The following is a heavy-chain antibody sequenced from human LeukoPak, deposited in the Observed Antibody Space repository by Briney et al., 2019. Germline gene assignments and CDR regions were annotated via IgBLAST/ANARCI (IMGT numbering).Heavy chain of an antibody. J-gene: IGHJ5*02. CDR2: IYYSGST. V-gene: IGHV4-39*07. Sequence: SETLSLTCTVSGGSISSSSYYWGWIRQPPGKGLEWIGSIYYSGSTYYNPSLKSRVTISVDTSKNQFSLKLSSVTAADTAVYYCARDRLYDFWSGYPENWFDPWGQGTLVTVSS. CDR3: ARDRLYDFWSGYPENWFDP. D-gene: IGHD3-3*01. CDR1: GGSISSSSYY.